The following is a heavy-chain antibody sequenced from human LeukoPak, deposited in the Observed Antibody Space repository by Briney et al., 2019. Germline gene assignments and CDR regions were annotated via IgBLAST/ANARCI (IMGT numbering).Heavy chain of an antibody. CDR1: GFTFSSYS. CDR2: ISSSSSYI. Sequence: GGSLRLSCAASGFTFSSYSMNWVRQAPGKGLEWVSSISSSSSYIYYADSVKGRFTISRDNAKNSLYLQINSLRVGDTAVYFCARVGAATFYWYYMDVWGKGTTVTVSS. CDR3: ARVGAATFYWYYMDV. V-gene: IGHV3-21*01. D-gene: IGHD2-15*01. J-gene: IGHJ6*03.